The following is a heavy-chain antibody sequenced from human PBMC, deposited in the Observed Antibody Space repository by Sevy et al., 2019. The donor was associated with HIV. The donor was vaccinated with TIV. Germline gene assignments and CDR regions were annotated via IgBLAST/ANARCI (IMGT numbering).Heavy chain of an antibody. D-gene: IGHD2-8*01. CDR3: AREDSGGCTNGVCHYYFDY. CDR1: GGSISSGGYY. V-gene: IGHV4-31*03. CDR2: IYYSGST. J-gene: IGHJ4*02. Sequence: SETLSLTCTVSGGSISSGGYYWSWIRQHPGKGLEWIGYIYYSGSTYYNPSLKSRVTISVDTSKNQFSLKLSSVTAADTAVYYCAREDSGGCTNGVCHYYFDYWGQGTLVTVSS.